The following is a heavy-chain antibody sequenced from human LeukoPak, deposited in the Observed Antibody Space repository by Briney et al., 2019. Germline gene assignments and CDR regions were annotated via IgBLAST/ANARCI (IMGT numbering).Heavy chain of an antibody. CDR2: INHSGST. D-gene: IGHD3-10*01. J-gene: IGHJ3*02. Sequence: SETLSLTCTVSGGSISSSSYYWGWIRQPPGKGLEWIGEINHSGSTNYNPSLKSRVTISVDTSKNQFSLKLSSVTAADTAVYYCARPPQFVRFRIGRPRDAFDIWGQGTMVTVSS. CDR1: GGSISSSSYY. V-gene: IGHV4-39*07. CDR3: ARPPQFVRFRIGRPRDAFDI.